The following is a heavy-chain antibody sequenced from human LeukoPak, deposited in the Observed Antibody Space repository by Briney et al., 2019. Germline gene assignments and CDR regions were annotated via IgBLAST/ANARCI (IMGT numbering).Heavy chain of an antibody. CDR3: ARDGQWLGSYFDY. Sequence: PGRSLRLSCAASGFTFSSYGMHWVRQAPGKGLGWVAVIWYDGSNKYYADSVKGRFTISRDNSKNTLYLQMNSLRAEDTAVYYCARDGQWLGSYFDYWGQGTLVTVSS. J-gene: IGHJ4*02. V-gene: IGHV3-33*01. CDR2: IWYDGSNK. CDR1: GFTFSSYG. D-gene: IGHD6-19*01.